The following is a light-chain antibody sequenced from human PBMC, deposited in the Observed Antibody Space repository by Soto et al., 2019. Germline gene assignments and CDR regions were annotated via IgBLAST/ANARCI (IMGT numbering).Light chain of an antibody. CDR1: SSDVGGYEY. Sequence: QSALTQPRSVSGSPGQSVTISCTGTSSDVGGYEYVSWYQQHPGKAPRLMIYDVTKRPSGVPDRFSGSKSGNTASLTISGLQAEDEADYYCYSYAGTYTNVFGSGTKLTVL. CDR3: YSYAGTYTNV. CDR2: DVT. V-gene: IGLV2-11*01. J-gene: IGLJ1*01.